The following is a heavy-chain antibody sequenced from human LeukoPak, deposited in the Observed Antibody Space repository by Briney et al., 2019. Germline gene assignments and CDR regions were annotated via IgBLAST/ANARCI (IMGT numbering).Heavy chain of an antibody. D-gene: IGHD2-2*01. J-gene: IGHJ6*02. CDR3: AGPIGYCSSTSCRAMDV. CDR2: IYYSGST. Sequence: SETLSLTCTVSGGSISSGGYYWSWIRQPPGKGLEWIGYIYYSGSTNYNPSLKSRVTISVDTSKNQFSLKLSSVTAADTAVYYCAGPIGYCSSTSCRAMDVWGQGTTVTVSS. V-gene: IGHV4-61*08. CDR1: GGSISSGGYY.